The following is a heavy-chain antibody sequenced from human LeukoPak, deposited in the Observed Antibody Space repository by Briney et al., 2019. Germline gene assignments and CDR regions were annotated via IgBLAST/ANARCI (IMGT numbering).Heavy chain of an antibody. Sequence: SETLSFTCTVSGGYISTSNYWGWIRQPPGKGPEWIGSIHYRGSTYYNPSLKSRVTISVDTSKNQFSLKLSSVTAADTAVYYCARHASTAARRDWFDPWGQGTLVTVS. V-gene: IGHV4-39*01. CDR1: GGYISTSNY. J-gene: IGHJ5*02. CDR2: IHYRGST. CDR3: ARHASTAARRDWFDP. D-gene: IGHD6-6*01.